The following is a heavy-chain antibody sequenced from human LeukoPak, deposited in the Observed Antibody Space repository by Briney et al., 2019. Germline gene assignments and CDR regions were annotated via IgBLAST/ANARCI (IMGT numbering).Heavy chain of an antibody. CDR2: INAGNGNT. D-gene: IGHD5-18*01. J-gene: IGHJ4*02. CDR1: GYTFTSYA. Sequence: ASVKVSCKASGYTFTSYAMHWVRQAPGQRLEWMGWINAGNGNTKYSQKFQGRVTITRDTSASTAYMELRSLRSDDTAVYYCARGGVDTAMVTDPWGQGTLVTVSS. V-gene: IGHV1-3*01. CDR3: ARGGVDTAMVTDP.